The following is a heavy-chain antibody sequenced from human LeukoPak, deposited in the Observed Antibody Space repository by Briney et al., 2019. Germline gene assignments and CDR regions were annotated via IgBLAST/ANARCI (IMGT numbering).Heavy chain of an antibody. CDR2: INAGNGNT. CDR1: GYTFTSYA. D-gene: IGHD5-12*01. Sequence: ASVKVSCKASGYTFTSYAMHWVRQAPGQRLEWMEWINAGNGNTKYSQKFQGRVTITRDTSASTAYMELSSLRSEDTAVYYCARIWLDEKVGAFDIWGQGTMVTVSS. V-gene: IGHV1-3*01. J-gene: IGHJ3*02. CDR3: ARIWLDEKVGAFDI.